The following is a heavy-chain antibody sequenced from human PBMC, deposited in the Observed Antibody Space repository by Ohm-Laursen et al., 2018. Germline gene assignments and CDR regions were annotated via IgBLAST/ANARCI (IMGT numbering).Heavy chain of an antibody. CDR3: ARHRPDYYDSSGYPFDY. CDR2: IYDSVST. J-gene: IGHJ4*02. V-gene: IGHV4-61*01. Sequence: SDTLSLTCTVSGGSVSSGSYYWNWIRLPPGKGLEWIGYIYDSVSTNYNPSLKSRVTISVDTSKNQFSLKLSSVTAADTAVYYCARHRPDYYDSSGYPFDYWGQGTLVTVSS. CDR1: GGSVSSGSYY. D-gene: IGHD3-22*01.